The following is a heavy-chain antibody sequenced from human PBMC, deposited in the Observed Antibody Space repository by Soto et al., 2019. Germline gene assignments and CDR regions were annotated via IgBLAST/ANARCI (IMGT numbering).Heavy chain of an antibody. D-gene: IGHD4-4*01. J-gene: IGHJ6*03. Sequence: ASVKVSCKASGYTFTSYGISWVRQAPGQGLEWMGWISAYNGNTNYAQKLQGRVTMTTDTSTSTAYMKLRSLRSDDTAVYYCARAVAGARPRRDYSNENYYYYYYYMDVWGKGTTVTVSS. CDR3: ARAVAGARPRRDYSNENYYYYYYYMDV. CDR1: GYTFTSYG. CDR2: ISAYNGNT. V-gene: IGHV1-18*01.